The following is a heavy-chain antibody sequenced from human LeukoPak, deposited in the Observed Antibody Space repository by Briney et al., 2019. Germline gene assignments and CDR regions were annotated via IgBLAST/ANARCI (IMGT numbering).Heavy chain of an antibody. J-gene: IGHJ6*04. D-gene: IGHD3-10*02. CDR3: AELGITMIGGV. CDR2: ISSSSSYI. V-gene: IGHV3-21*01. CDR1: GLTFSSYG. Sequence: GGSLRLSCAASGLTFSSYGMNWVRQAPGKGLEWVSSISSSSSYIYYADSVKGRFTISRDNAKNSLYLQMNSLRAEDTAVYYCAELGITMIGGVWGKGTTVTISS.